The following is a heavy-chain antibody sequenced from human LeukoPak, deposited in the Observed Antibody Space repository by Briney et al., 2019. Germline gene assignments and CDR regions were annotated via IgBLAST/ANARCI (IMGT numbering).Heavy chain of an antibody. CDR3: ARGPYYDILTGYYPTNHYYYYYGMDV. D-gene: IGHD3-9*01. V-gene: IGHV4-34*01. CDR1: GGSFSGYY. CDR2: INHSGST. Sequence: SETLSLTCAVYGGSFSGYYWSWIRQPPGKGLEWIGEINHSGSTNYNPSLKSRVTISVDTSKNQFSLKLSPVTAADTAVYYCARGPYYDILTGYYPTNHYYYYYGMDVWGQGTTVTVSS. J-gene: IGHJ6*02.